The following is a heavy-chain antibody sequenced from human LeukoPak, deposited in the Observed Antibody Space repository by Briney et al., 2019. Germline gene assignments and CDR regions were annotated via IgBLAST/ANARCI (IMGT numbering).Heavy chain of an antibody. V-gene: IGHV3-13*01. J-gene: IGHJ5*02. Sequence: GGSLRLSCAASGFTFSSYDMHWVLQATGKGLEWVSAIGTAGDTYYPGSVKGRFTISRENAKNSLYLQMNSLRAEDTAVYYCARGDCSGGSCSLRGFDPWGQGTLVTVSS. D-gene: IGHD2-15*01. CDR3: ARGDCSGGSCSLRGFDP. CDR1: GFTFSSYD. CDR2: IGTAGDT.